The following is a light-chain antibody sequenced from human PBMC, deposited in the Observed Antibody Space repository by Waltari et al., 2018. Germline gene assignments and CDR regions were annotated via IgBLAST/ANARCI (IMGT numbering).Light chain of an antibody. Sequence: DIVMTQSPDSLTVSLGERATVNCKSSQTLLHRSNNKNYLAWYQQKPGQPPKLLISWASTRESGVPDRFSGSGSGTHFPLTINSLQAADVAVYYCQQYYTSPLSFGGGTKVEVK. J-gene: IGKJ4*01. CDR3: QQYYTSPLS. V-gene: IGKV4-1*01. CDR2: WAS. CDR1: QTLLHRSNNKNY.